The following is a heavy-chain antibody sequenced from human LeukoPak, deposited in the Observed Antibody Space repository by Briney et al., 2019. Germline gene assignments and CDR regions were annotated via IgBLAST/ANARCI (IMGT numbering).Heavy chain of an antibody. CDR1: GFTFSSHA. Sequence: GGSLRLPCTASGFTFSSHAMSWVRQAPGKGLDWVSTISGSGGSTYYTNFVKGRFTITRDNSKSTLYPQMNSLRAEDTAVYYCAKDLNYYDSSAYYHDAFDIWGQGTMVTVSS. J-gene: IGHJ3*02. V-gene: IGHV3-23*01. D-gene: IGHD3-22*01. CDR2: ISGSGGST. CDR3: AKDLNYYDSSAYYHDAFDI.